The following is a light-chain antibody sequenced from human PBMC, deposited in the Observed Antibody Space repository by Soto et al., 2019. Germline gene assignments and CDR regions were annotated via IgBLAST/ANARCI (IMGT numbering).Light chain of an antibody. J-gene: IGKJ5*01. CDR1: QSVSSSY. CDR3: QQHGISHIT. V-gene: IGKV3-20*01. Sequence: EIVLTQSPGTLSLSPGERATLSCSASQSVSSSYLAWYQQKPGQAPRLLIYGASSTATGIPDRFSGSGSGTDFTLTISRLEPEDFAVYYCQQHGISHITFGQGTRLEI. CDR2: GAS.